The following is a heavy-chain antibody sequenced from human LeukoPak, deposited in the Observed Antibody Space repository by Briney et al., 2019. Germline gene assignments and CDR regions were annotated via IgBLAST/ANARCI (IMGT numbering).Heavy chain of an antibody. D-gene: IGHD2-15*01. Sequence: GGSLRLSCATSGFTFNRFGMHWVRQAPGKGLEWVAVIWYDGSNKYYADSVKGRFTISRDNSKNTLCLQMNSPRAEDTAVYYCAKNGRAPIYYYYGMDVWGQGTTVTVSS. CDR2: IWYDGSNK. CDR1: GFTFNRFG. V-gene: IGHV3-30*02. CDR3: AKNGRAPIYYYYGMDV. J-gene: IGHJ6*02.